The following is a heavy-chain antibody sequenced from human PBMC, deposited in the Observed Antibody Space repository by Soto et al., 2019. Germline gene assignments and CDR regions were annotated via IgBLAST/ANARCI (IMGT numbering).Heavy chain of an antibody. J-gene: IGHJ4*02. CDR2: ISWDGSNR. CDR1: GFTFDEYA. V-gene: IGHV3-43D*04. CDR3: AKDISRGPTKNYDFWSSPDY. Sequence: PRLSCAASGFTFDEYAMHWVRQPPGKGLEWVSLISWDGSNRYYADSVQGRFTISRDNSKYSLYLEMNSLRPEDTALYYCAKDISRGPTKNYDFWSSPDYWGQGTLVTVSS. D-gene: IGHD3-3*01.